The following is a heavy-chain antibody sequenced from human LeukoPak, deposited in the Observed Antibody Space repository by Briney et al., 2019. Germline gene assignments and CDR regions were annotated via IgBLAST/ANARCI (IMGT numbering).Heavy chain of an antibody. V-gene: IGHV1-24*01. D-gene: IGHD6-19*01. CDR1: GYTLTELS. CDR3: ATDPNSSGWYSQDY. J-gene: IGHJ4*02. CDR2: FDPEDGET. Sequence: ASVKVSCKVSGYTLTELSMHWVRQAPGKGLEWMGGFDPEDGETIYAQKFQGRVTMTEDTSTDTAYMELSSLRSEDTAVCYCATDPNSSGWYSQDYWGQGTLVTVSS.